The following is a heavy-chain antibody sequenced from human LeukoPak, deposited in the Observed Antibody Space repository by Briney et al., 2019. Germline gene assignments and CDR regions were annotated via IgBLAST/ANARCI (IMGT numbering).Heavy chain of an antibody. J-gene: IGHJ3*02. CDR1: GFTLSSYE. Sequence: GGSLRLSCAVSGFTLSSYEMNWGRQAPGKGPEWVSYISSSGTTIHYADSVKGRFTISRDNAKNSLILQMNSLRGEDTAVYYCARRFDIWGQGTVVTVSS. CDR3: ARRFDI. CDR2: ISSSGTTI. V-gene: IGHV3-48*03.